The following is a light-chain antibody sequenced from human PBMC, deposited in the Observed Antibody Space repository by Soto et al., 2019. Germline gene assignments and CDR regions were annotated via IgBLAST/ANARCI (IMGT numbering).Light chain of an antibody. V-gene: IGKV1-33*01. CDR2: DAS. Sequence: DIQMTQSPSSLSASVGDRVTITCQASQNINNYLNWYQQKPGRAPKLLIYDASNLEAGVPSRFRGSLSGTDFTFTISRLQPEDIATYYCQQYENLPTFGQGTRLEIK. CDR1: QNINNY. J-gene: IGKJ5*01. CDR3: QQYENLPT.